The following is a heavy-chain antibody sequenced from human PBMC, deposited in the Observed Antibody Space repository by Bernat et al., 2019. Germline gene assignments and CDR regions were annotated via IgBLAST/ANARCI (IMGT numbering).Heavy chain of an antibody. V-gene: IGHV3-20*04. CDR2: INWNGGST. CDR3: ARDRLYDILTGYSDAFDI. CDR1: GFTFDDYG. Sequence: EVQLVESGGGVVRPGGSLRLSCAASGFTFDDYGMSWVRQAPGKGLEWVSGINWNGGSTGYADSVKGRFTISRDNAKNSLYLQMNSLRAEDTALYYCARDRLYDILTGYSDAFDIWGQGTMVTVSS. J-gene: IGHJ3*02. D-gene: IGHD3-9*01.